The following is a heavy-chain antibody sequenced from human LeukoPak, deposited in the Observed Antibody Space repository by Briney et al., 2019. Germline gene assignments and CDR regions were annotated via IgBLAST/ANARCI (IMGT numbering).Heavy chain of an antibody. CDR3: GRGVAAAGTIGY. V-gene: IGHV1-2*02. CDR1: GYTFTGYY. CDR2: INPNSGGT. Sequence: ASVKVSCKASGYTFTGYYMHWVRQAPGQGLEWMGWINPNSGGTNYAQKFQGRVTMTRDTSITTVYMELSSLRSDDTAVYYCGRGVAAAGTIGYWGQGTLVTVSS. J-gene: IGHJ4*02. D-gene: IGHD6-13*01.